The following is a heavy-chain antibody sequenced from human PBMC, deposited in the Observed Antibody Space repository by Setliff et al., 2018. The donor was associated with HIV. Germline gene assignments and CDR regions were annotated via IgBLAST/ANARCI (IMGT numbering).Heavy chain of an antibody. D-gene: IGHD5-18*01. CDR2: ISYSGST. Sequence: SETLSLTCNVSGGSFSNSYYFWGWIRQPPGKGLEWIGSISYSGSTYYNPSLKSRVTMSVDTSKDQFSLKLSSVTAADTAVYYCARGGRGYMYGWGRGTLVTVSS. J-gene: IGHJ4*02. V-gene: IGHV4-39*01. CDR3: ARGGRGYMYG. CDR1: GGSFSNSYYF.